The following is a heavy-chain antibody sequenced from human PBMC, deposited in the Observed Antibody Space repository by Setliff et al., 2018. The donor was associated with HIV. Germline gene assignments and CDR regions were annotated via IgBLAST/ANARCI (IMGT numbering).Heavy chain of an antibody. V-gene: IGHV4-59*04. Sequence: PSETLSLTCTVSGGSISSHYWSWIRQPPGKGLEWIGYIYYSGSTYYNPSLKSRGAMSVDTSKNQFSLRLSSVTAADTAVYYCARVNGYYDFWSGPAGYFQPWGQGTLVTVSS. D-gene: IGHD3-3*01. CDR3: ARVNGYYDFWSGPAGYFQP. CDR2: IYYSGST. J-gene: IGHJ1*01. CDR1: GGSISSHY.